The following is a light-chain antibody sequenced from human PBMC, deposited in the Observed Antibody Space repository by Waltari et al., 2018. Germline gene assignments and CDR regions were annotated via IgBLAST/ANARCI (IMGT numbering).Light chain of an antibody. CDR3: QQSYSTQYT. Sequence: DIQMTQSPSSLSASVGDRVTITCRASQSISSYLNWHEQKRGKAPKLLIYAASSLQSGVPSRFSCSGSGTDFTLTISSLQPEDFATYYCQQSYSTQYTFGQGTKLEIK. CDR2: AAS. J-gene: IGKJ2*01. CDR1: QSISSY. V-gene: IGKV1-39*01.